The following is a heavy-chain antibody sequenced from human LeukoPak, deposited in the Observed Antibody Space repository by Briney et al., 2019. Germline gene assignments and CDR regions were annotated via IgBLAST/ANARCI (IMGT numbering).Heavy chain of an antibody. CDR2: INHSGST. J-gene: IGHJ1*01. CDR1: GVSFSGYY. D-gene: IGHD3-10*01. Sequence: ASEALSLTCAVYGVSFSGYYWSWVRQPPGKGLEWIGEINHSGSTNYNPSLKSRVTISVHTSKNQFSLKLSSVTAADTAVYYCARGRYYGSGSYYSLHPTEYFQHWGQGTLVTVSS. CDR3: ARGRYYGSGSYYSLHPTEYFQH. V-gene: IGHV4-34*01.